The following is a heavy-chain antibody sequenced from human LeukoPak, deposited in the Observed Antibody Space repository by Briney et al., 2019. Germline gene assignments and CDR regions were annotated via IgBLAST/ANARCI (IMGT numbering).Heavy chain of an antibody. Sequence: GGCLRLSCAASGFTFSSYAMHWVRQAPGKGLEWVAVISYDGSNKYYADSVKGRFTISRDNSKNTLYLQMNSLRAEDTAVYYCARVAGRVLDYWGQGTLVTVSS. D-gene: IGHD6-13*01. V-gene: IGHV3-30-3*01. CDR2: ISYDGSNK. J-gene: IGHJ4*02. CDR1: GFTFSSYA. CDR3: ARVAGRVLDY.